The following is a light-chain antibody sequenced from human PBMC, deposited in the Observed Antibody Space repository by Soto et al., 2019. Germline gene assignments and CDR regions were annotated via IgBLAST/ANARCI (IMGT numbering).Light chain of an antibody. V-gene: IGKV4-1*01. CDR3: QQYYSTPPA. CDR1: QSVLYSSNNKNY. J-gene: IGKJ3*01. CDR2: WAS. Sequence: DIVMTQSPDSLAVSLGERATINCKYSQSVLYSSNNKNYLAWYRQKPGQPPKLLIYWASTRESGVPDRLSGSGSGTDFALTISSPQAEDVAVYYCQQYYSTPPAFGPGTKVDIK.